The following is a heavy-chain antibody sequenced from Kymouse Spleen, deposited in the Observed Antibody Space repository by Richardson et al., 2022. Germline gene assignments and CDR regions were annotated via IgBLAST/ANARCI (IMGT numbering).Heavy chain of an antibody. CDR3: ARDDCTNGVCYGHFQH. CDR1: GFTFSSYS. D-gene: IGHD2-8*01. CDR2: ISSSSSTI. J-gene: IGHJ1*01. Sequence: EVQLVESGGGLVQPGGSLRLSCAASGFTFSSYSMNWVRQAPGKGLEWVSYISSSSSTIYYADSVKGRFTISRDNAKNSLYLQMNSLRDEDTAVYYCARDDCTNGVCYGHFQHWGQGTLVTVSS. V-gene: IGHV3-48*02.